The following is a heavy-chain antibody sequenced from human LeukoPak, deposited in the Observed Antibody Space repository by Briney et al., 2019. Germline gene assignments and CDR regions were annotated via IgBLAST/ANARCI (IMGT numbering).Heavy chain of an antibody. CDR2: ISNSGGST. Sequence: GGSLRLSCAASGFTVSSNYMSWVRQVPGKGLEWVSAISNSGGSTYSADSVKGRFTISRDNSKNTLYLQMNNLRAEDTAVYHCAKQLGYCSDGSCYFDYWGQGTLLTVSS. CDR1: GFTVSSNY. D-gene: IGHD2-15*01. CDR3: AKQLGYCSDGSCYFDY. V-gene: IGHV3-23*01. J-gene: IGHJ4*02.